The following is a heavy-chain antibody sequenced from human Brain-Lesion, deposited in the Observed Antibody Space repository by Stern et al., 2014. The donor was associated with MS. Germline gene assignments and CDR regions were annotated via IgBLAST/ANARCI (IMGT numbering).Heavy chain of an antibody. CDR3: ARIDRGNYDFWSGYYDYWFDP. V-gene: IGHV3-7*01. Sequence: EDQLVESGGDLVQPGGSLRLSCVASGFTFSDYWLTWVRQAPGKGLQWVANINQDGSDKNYVDSVKGRFTISRDNAKNSLYLQMNSPRVDDTAVYYCARIDRGNYDFWSGYYDYWFDPWGQGTLVTVSS. CDR2: INQDGSDK. J-gene: IGHJ5*02. D-gene: IGHD3-3*01. CDR1: GFTFSDYW.